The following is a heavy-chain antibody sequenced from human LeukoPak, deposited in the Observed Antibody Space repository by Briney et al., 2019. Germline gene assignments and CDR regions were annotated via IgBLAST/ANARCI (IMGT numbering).Heavy chain of an antibody. D-gene: IGHD1-14*01. V-gene: IGHV4-61*02. CDR3: ARFSGMGNCDY. CDR2: IYTSGST. Sequence: SETLSLTCTVSGGSISSGSYYWSWIRQPAGKGLEWIGRIYTSGSTNYNPSLKSRVTISVDTSKNQFSLKLSSVTAADTAVYYCARFSGMGNCDYWGQGTLVTVSS. J-gene: IGHJ4*02. CDR1: GGSISSGSYY.